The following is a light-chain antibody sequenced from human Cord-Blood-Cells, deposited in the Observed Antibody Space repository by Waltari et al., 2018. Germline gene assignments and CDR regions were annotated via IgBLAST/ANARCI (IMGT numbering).Light chain of an antibody. J-gene: IGKJ2*01. CDR2: KAS. CDR3: QQYNSYSYT. V-gene: IGKV1-5*03. CDR1: QSISSW. Sequence: DIQMTQSPSTLSASVGDRVTITCRASQSISSWLAWYQQKPGKAPNLLIYKASSLESGVPSRFSGSGSGTEFTLTISSLQPDDFATYYCQQYNSYSYTFGRGPSWRSN.